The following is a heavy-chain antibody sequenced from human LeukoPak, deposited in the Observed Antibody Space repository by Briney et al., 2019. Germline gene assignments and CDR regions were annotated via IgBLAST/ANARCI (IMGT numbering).Heavy chain of an antibody. Sequence: ASVKVSCKASGYTFTGYYMHWVRQAPGQGLEWMGWINPNSGGTNYAQKFQGRVTMTRDTSISTACMELSRLRSDDTAVYYCARGIVGATEVYYYYYMDVWGKGTTVTISS. CDR1: GYTFTGYY. CDR2: INPNSGGT. CDR3: ARGIVGATEVYYYYYMDV. V-gene: IGHV1-2*02. J-gene: IGHJ6*03. D-gene: IGHD1-26*01.